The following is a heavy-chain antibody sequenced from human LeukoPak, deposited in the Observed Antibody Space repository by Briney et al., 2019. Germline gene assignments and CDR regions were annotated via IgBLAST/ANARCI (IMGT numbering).Heavy chain of an antibody. CDR2: ISGLSTHI. D-gene: IGHD3-16*01. Sequence: GGSLRLSCSASGFTFSDYDMNWVREAPGKGLEWVSSISGLSTHIYYGDSVKGRFSISRDNAKNSVYLQMNSLGVEDTAIYYCGRAFPPLRTSSAGDLWGQGILVTVSS. CDR1: GFTFSDYD. J-gene: IGHJ4*02. V-gene: IGHV3-69-1*02. CDR3: GRAFPPLRTSSAGDL.